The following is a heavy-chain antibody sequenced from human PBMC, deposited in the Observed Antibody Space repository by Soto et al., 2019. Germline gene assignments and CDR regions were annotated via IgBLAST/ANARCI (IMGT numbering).Heavy chain of an antibody. Sequence: GASVKVSCKASGYTFTSYGISWVRQAPGQGLEWMGWISAYNGNTKYVQKVQGRVTMTTDTSTSTAYMELRSLRSDDTAVYYCARAVAGPQNFDYWGQGTLVTVSS. V-gene: IGHV1-18*01. CDR1: GYTFTSYG. CDR2: ISAYNGNT. CDR3: ARAVAGPQNFDY. J-gene: IGHJ4*02. D-gene: IGHD6-19*01.